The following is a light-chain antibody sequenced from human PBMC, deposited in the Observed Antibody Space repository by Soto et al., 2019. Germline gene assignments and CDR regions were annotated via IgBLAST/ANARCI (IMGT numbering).Light chain of an antibody. CDR1: QSISSW. J-gene: IGKJ1*01. V-gene: IGKV1-5*03. CDR2: KAS. CDR3: QQYNSYPT. Sequence: DIQMTQSPSTLSASVGDRVTITCRASQSISSWLAWYQQKPGKAPKLLIYKASSLESGVPSRFSGSGSGTEFTLTISSLQPDDFATYYCQQYNSYPTFGQGTQVDIK.